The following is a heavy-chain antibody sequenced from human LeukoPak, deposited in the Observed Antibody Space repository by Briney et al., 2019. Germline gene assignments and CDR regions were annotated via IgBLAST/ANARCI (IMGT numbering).Heavy chain of an antibody. D-gene: IGHD2-2*01. CDR1: GGSFSSYY. V-gene: IGHV4-39*07. J-gene: IGHJ5*02. Sequence: SETLSLTCAVYGGSFSSYYWGWIRQPPGKGLEWIGSIYYSGSTYYNPSLKSRVTISIDTSKNQFSLKLSSVTAADTAVYYCARDSYCGEACSSTPWGQGTLVTVSS. CDR3: ARDSYCGEACSSTP. CDR2: IYYSGST.